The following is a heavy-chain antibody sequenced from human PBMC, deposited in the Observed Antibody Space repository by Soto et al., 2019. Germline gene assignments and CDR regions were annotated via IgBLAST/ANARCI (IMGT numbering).Heavy chain of an antibody. D-gene: IGHD5-18*01. CDR3: AKIGGYRYGYVDY. V-gene: IGHV3-23*01. CDR1: GFTFSSYA. CDR2: ISGSGGST. Sequence: HPWGSLRLSCAASGFTFSSYAMSWVRQAPGKGLEWVSAISGSGGSTYYADSVKGRFTISRDNSKNTLYLQMNSLRAEDTAVYYCAKIGGYRYGYVDYWGQGTLVTVSS. J-gene: IGHJ4*02.